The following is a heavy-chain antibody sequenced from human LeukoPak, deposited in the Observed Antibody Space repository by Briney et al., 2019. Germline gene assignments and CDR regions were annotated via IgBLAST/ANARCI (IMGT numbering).Heavy chain of an antibody. Sequence: GGSLRLSCAASGFTFSSYSMNWVRQAPGKGLEWVSSISSSSNYIHCADSVKGRFTISRDNAKNSLYLQMNSLRAEDTAVYFCARGTLGAWGWWGQGTLVTVSS. J-gene: IGHJ4*02. CDR3: ARGTLGAWGW. D-gene: IGHD6-19*01. V-gene: IGHV3-21*01. CDR2: ISSSSNYI. CDR1: GFTFSSYS.